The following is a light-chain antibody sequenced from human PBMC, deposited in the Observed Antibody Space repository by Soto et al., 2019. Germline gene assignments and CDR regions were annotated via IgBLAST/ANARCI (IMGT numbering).Light chain of an antibody. CDR1: SSDVGGYNY. CDR3: GSYTSSSTLYV. V-gene: IGLV2-14*01. J-gene: IGLJ1*01. CDR2: DVR. Sequence: QSALTQPASVAGSPGQSITISCTGTSSDVGGYNYVSWYQQHPGKAPKLMIYDVRNRPSGVSNRFSGSKSGNTASLTISGLQAEDEADYYCGSYTSSSTLYVFGTGTKLTVL.